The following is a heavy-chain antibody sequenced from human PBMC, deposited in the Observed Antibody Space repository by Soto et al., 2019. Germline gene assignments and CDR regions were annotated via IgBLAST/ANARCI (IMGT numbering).Heavy chain of an antibody. CDR3: ARETGGGNRHFDY. V-gene: IGHV1-69*06. CDR2: IIPIFGTA. J-gene: IGHJ4*02. Sequence: SVKVSCKASGGTFSSYAISWVRQAPGQGLEWMGGIIPIFGTANYAQKFQGRVTITADKSTSTAYMELSSLRSEDTAVYYCARETGGGNRHFDYWGKGTLVTVSS. CDR1: GGTFSSYA. D-gene: IGHD2-15*01.